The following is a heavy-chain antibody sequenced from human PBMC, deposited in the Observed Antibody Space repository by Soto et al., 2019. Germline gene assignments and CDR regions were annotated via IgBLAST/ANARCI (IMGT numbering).Heavy chain of an antibody. J-gene: IGHJ4*02. CDR3: ARGGFRGPNHFDY. Sequence: GGSLRLSCAASGFTFSSYGMHWVRQAPGKGLEWVAVIWYDGSNKYYADSVKGRFTISRDNSKNTLYLQMNSLRAEDTAVYYCARGGFRGPNHFDYWGQGTLVTVSS. D-gene: IGHD3-10*01. CDR2: IWYDGSNK. V-gene: IGHV3-33*01. CDR1: GFTFSSYG.